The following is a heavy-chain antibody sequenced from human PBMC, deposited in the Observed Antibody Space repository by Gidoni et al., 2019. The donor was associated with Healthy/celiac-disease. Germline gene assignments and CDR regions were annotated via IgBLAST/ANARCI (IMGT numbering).Heavy chain of an antibody. Sequence: QVQLQQWGAGLLKPSETLSLTCAVYGGSFSGYYWSWIRQPPGKGLEWIGEINHSGSTNYNPSLKSRVTISVDTSKNQFSLKLSSVTAADTAVYYCARRRVAARPFDYWGQGTLVTVSS. J-gene: IGHJ4*02. CDR3: ARRRVAARPFDY. CDR1: GGSFSGYY. CDR2: INHSGST. V-gene: IGHV4-34*01. D-gene: IGHD6-6*01.